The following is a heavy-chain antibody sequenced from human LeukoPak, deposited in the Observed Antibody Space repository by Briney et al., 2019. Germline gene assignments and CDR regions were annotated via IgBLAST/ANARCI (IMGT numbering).Heavy chain of an antibody. CDR2: IIPILGIA. CDR3: ARFEYYDFWSGEQTPFDY. Sequence: SVKVSCKASGYTFTSYDINWVRQATGQGLEWMGRIIPILGIANYAQKFQGRVTITADKSTSTAYMELSSLRSEDTAVYYCARFEYYDFWSGEQTPFDYWGQGTLVTVSS. D-gene: IGHD3-3*01. V-gene: IGHV1-69*04. J-gene: IGHJ4*02. CDR1: GYTFTSYD.